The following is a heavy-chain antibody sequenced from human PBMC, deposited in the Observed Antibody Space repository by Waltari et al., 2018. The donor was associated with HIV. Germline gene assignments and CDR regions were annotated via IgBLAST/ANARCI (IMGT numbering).Heavy chain of an antibody. CDR2: VYTSGNT. CDR3: ARALDYYESGSFPWWFFDL. V-gene: IGHV4-61*02. J-gene: IGHJ2*01. D-gene: IGHD3-10*01. Sequence: QVLLQDSGPGRVKPSQTLSLTCTVSSGSITSGSYFWTWIRQPAGKGLEWIGRVYTSGNTNYNPSRKNRVTISVDTSRNQFSLRLSSMAAADTAVYYCARALDYYESGSFPWWFFDLWGRGSLVTVAS. CDR1: SGSITSGSYF.